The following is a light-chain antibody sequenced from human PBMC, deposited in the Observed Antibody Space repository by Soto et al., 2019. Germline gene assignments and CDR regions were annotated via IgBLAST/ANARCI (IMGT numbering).Light chain of an antibody. CDR2: DVT. V-gene: IGLV2-14*01. Sequence: QSALTQPASVSGSPGQSITISCTGSCSDVGGYNYVSWYQQHPGKAPKLMIYDVTNRPSGVSNRFSGSKSGNTASLTISGLQAEDDADYYCSSYTSSNTLVVFGGGTKLTVL. CDR1: CSDVGGYNY. J-gene: IGLJ2*01. CDR3: SSYTSSNTLVV.